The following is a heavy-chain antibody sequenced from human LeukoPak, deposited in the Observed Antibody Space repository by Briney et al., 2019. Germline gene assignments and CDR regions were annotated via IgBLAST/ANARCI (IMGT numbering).Heavy chain of an antibody. D-gene: IGHD1-26*01. J-gene: IGHJ4*02. V-gene: IGHV3-20*04. Sequence: GGSLRLSCAASGFTFDDYGMSWVRLAPGKGLEWVSGINWNGGSSDYADSVKGRFTISRDNAKNSLYLQMDSLRAEDTAVYYCAGKTSGSYGYFDYWGQGTLVTVSS. CDR3: AGKTSGSYGYFDY. CDR1: GFTFDDYG. CDR2: INWNGGSS.